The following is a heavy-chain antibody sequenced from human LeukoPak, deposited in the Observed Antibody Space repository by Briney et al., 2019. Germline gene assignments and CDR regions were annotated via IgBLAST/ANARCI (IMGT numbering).Heavy chain of an antibody. CDR2: ISTRGST. V-gene: IGHV4-4*07. CDR1: GDFSSSYY. CDR3: VRGSRGVIPGFDS. D-gene: IGHD3-10*01. J-gene: IGHJ4*02. Sequence: SETLSLTCTVSGDFSSSYYWNWFRQPVGKGLEWIGRISTRGSTNYNPSLKSRVTMSVVTSKNQFSLRLTSVSAADTAVYYCVRGSRGVIPGFDSWGQGTLVTVSS.